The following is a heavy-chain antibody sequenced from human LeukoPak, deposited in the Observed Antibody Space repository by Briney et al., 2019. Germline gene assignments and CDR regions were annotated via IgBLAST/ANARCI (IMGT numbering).Heavy chain of an antibody. CDR3: ARGVYIAAAQYAY. CDR1: GGSFSGYY. CDR2: INHSGST. V-gene: IGHV4-34*01. D-gene: IGHD6-13*01. J-gene: IGHJ4*02. Sequence: SETLSLTCAVYGGSFSGYYWSWIRQPPGKGLEWIGEINHSGSTNYNPSLKSRVTISVDTSKNQFSLKLSSVTAAVTAVYYCARGVYIAAAQYAYWGQGTLVTVSS.